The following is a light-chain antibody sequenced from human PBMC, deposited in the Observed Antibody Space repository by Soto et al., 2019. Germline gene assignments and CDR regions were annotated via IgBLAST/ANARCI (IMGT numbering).Light chain of an antibody. CDR1: QDIANS. V-gene: IGKV1-33*01. Sequence: DIQMTQSPSSLSASIGDRVILTCQARQDIANSLNWYQHKPGKAPKLLIYDASNLERGVPARFSGSGSGTDFSFTISSLQPEDIATYYCQQYEKLPPTFGQGTRLEIK. CDR2: DAS. J-gene: IGKJ5*01. CDR3: QQYEKLPPT.